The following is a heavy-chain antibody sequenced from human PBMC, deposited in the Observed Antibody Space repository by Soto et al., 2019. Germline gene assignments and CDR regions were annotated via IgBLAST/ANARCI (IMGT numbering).Heavy chain of an antibody. CDR2: IIPISETT. Sequence: VQLVQSRAEVKKPGSSVKVSCKASGGTFSSYAISWVRQAPGQGLEWMGGIIPISETTNYAQKFQGRVTITADESKSTAYMELSSLRSEDTAVYYCARSQGSSTSLEIYYYYYYGMDVWGQGTTVTVSS. J-gene: IGHJ6*02. CDR1: GGTFSSYA. V-gene: IGHV1-69*01. D-gene: IGHD2-2*01. CDR3: ARSQGSSTSLEIYYYYYYGMDV.